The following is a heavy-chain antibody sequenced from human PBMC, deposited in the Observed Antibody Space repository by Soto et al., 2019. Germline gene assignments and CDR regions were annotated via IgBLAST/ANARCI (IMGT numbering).Heavy chain of an antibody. Sequence: QVQLVQSGAELKKPGSSVKVSCMSSGGTLSSDSFSWVRQAPGQGLEWMGRIIPVLGIPNYAQKFQGRLTISADRSTTTGYMELSSLTSEDTAVYYCARVVDLYFDDLGQGTMVTVSS. D-gene: IGHD5-12*01. CDR1: GGTLSSDS. J-gene: IGHJ4*02. V-gene: IGHV1-69*02. CDR2: IIPVLGIP. CDR3: ARVVDLYFDD.